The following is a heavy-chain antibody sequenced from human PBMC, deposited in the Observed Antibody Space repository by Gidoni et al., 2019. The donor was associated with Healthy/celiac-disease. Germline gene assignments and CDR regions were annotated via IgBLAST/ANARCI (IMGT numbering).Heavy chain of an antibody. CDR1: GFTFSSYS. CDR3: SRVSDY. J-gene: IGHJ4*02. CDR2: ISSSSIYI. Sequence: EVQLLESGGGLVKPGGSLRLSCAASGFTFSSYSINWVRQAPGKGLEWVASISSSSIYIYYADSVKGIFTISRDNAKISLYLQMNSLRAEDTAVYYCSRVSDYWGQGTLVTVSS. V-gene: IGHV3-21*01.